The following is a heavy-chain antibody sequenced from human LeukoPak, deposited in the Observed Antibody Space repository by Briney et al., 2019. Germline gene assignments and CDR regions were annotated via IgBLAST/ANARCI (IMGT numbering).Heavy chain of an antibody. D-gene: IGHD3-9*01. Sequence: ASVKVSCKASGYTFTGYYMHWVRQAPGQGLEWMGWINPNSGGTNYAQKFQGRVTMTRDTSISTAYMELSRLRSDDTAVYYCARELDILTGYYPPLGYWGQGTLVTVSS. V-gene: IGHV1-2*02. CDR2: INPNSGGT. CDR1: GYTFTGYY. CDR3: ARELDILTGYYPPLGY. J-gene: IGHJ4*02.